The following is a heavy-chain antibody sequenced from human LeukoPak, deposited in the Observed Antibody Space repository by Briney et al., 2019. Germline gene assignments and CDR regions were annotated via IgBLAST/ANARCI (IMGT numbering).Heavy chain of an antibody. J-gene: IGHJ4*02. CDR1: GFTLSTLG. CDR2: TSYDGNDT. D-gene: IGHD3-10*01. CDR3: AKDPYYYGSGSYVGD. V-gene: IGHV3-30*18. Sequence: GTSLRLSCAASGFTLSTLGMHWVRQAPGKGLEWVAVTSYDGNDTYYADSVRGRFTVSRDNSKNTLYLQVNSLRAEDTAVYYCAKDPYYYGSGSYVGDWGQGTLVTVSS.